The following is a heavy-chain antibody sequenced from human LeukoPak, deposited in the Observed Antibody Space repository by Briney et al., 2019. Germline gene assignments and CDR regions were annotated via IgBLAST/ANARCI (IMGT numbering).Heavy chain of an antibody. V-gene: IGHV3-21*01. J-gene: IGHJ6*03. CDR3: ARDNVGYCSGGSCPYYYYYYYMDV. CDR1: GFTFSSHS. Sequence: GGSLRLSSAASGFTFSSHSMKWVRQAPGKGLEWVSSISSSSYIYYADSVKGRFTISRDNAKNSLYLQMNSLRAEDTAVYYCARDNVGYCSGGSCPYYYYYYYMDVWGKGTTVTVSS. D-gene: IGHD2-15*01. CDR2: ISSSSYI.